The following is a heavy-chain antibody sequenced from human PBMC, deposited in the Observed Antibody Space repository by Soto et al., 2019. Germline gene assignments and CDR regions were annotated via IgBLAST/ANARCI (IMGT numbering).Heavy chain of an antibody. CDR1: LTELS. CDR2: FDPEDGET. CDR3: ATDSLVGAPSLFDP. V-gene: IGHV1-24*01. J-gene: IGHJ5*02. Sequence: LTELSMHWVRQAPGKGLEWMGGFDPEDGETIYAQKFQGRVTMTEDTSTDTAYMELSSLRSEDTAVYYCATDSLVGAPSLFDPWGQGTLVTVSS. D-gene: IGHD1-26*01.